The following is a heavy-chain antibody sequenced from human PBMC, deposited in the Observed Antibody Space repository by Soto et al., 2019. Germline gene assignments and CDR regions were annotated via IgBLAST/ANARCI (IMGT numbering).Heavy chain of an antibody. CDR2: ISSSSSYI. CDR3: AREWYDFWSGYYTYYYYGMDV. V-gene: IGHV3-21*01. Sequence: GSLRLSCAASGFTFSSYSMNWVRQAPGKGLEWVSSISSSSSYIYYADSVKGRFTISRDNAKNSLYLQMNSLRAEDTAVYYCAREWYDFWSGYYTYYYYGMDVWGQGTTVTVSS. CDR1: GFTFSSYS. J-gene: IGHJ6*02. D-gene: IGHD3-3*01.